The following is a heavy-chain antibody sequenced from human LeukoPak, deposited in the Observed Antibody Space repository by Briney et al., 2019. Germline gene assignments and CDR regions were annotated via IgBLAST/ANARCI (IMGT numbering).Heavy chain of an antibody. CDR2: IYSGTT. V-gene: IGHV4-39*01. Sequence: SETLSLTCTVSGGSISSSSYYWGWIRQPPGKGLEWIGSIYSGTTYYNPPLKSRVTISVDTSKSQFSLKLNSMTAADTAVYYCARHYYGSGIRGLAFDSWGQGILVTVSS. D-gene: IGHD3-10*01. CDR1: GGSISSSSYY. J-gene: IGHJ4*02. CDR3: ARHYYGSGIRGLAFDS.